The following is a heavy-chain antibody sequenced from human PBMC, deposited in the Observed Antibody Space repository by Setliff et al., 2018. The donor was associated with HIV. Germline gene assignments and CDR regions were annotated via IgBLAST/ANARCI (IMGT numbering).Heavy chain of an antibody. J-gene: IGHJ6*03. V-gene: IGHV3-30*02. Sequence: GGSLRLSXAASRXTFSNYGMYWVRQAPGKGLKWVAFIRYDGDNQYYADSVRGRFTISRDNSKSTLYLRMNSLRAEDTAVYYCARGSSGWGMDFYYYYMDVWGKGTTVTVSS. D-gene: IGHD6-19*01. CDR1: RXTFSNYG. CDR3: ARGSSGWGMDFYYYYMDV. CDR2: IRYDGDNQ.